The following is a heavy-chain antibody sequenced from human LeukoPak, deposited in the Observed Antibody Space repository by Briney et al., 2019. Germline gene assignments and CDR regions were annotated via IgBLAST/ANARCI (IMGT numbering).Heavy chain of an antibody. J-gene: IGHJ5*01. V-gene: IGHV3-7*03. CDR3: ARGRTWFDS. Sequence: PGGSLRLSCAASGFTFGSYWMSWVRQAPGKGLEWVANIKQDGSEGYYVDSMKGRFTISRDNAKSSLYLQMNSLRAEDTAVYYCARGRTWFDSWGQGTLVTVSS. CDR1: GFTFGSYW. D-gene: IGHD2-8*01. CDR2: IKQDGSEG.